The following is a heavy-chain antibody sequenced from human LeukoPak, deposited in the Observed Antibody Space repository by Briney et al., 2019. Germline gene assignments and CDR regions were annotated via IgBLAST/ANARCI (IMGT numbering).Heavy chain of an antibody. Sequence: PGGSLRLSCAASGFTFSSYWMSWVRQAPGKGLEWVANINQDGSEKYYVDSVKGRFTISRDNAKNLLYLQMNSLRAEDTAVYYCAGTNIVATPKNAYWGQGTLVTVSA. CDR2: INQDGSEK. D-gene: IGHD5-12*01. CDR1: GFTFSSYW. V-gene: IGHV3-7*01. CDR3: AGTNIVATPKNAY. J-gene: IGHJ4*02.